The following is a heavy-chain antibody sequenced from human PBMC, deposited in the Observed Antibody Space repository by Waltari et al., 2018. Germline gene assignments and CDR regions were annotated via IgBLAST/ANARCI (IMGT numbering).Heavy chain of an antibody. D-gene: IGHD3-3*01. CDR2: INQSGTT. V-gene: IGHV4-34*01. J-gene: IGHJ6*03. CDR3: ARLKRRPNYDFWSGHKNYYFYYMDV. Sequence: QVQLQQWGAGLLKPSETLSLTCAVYGGSFGDYYWTWLRQSPGKGLEWIGEINQSGTTNYNPSLKSRITVSKDTSKSQFSLRLSSMTAADTAVYYCARLKRRPNYDFWSGHKNYYFYYMDVWGKGTTVTVSS. CDR1: GGSFGDYY.